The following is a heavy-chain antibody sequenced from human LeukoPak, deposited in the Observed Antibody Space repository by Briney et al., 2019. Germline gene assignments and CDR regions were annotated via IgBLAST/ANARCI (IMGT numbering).Heavy chain of an antibody. Sequence: PSQTLSLTCTVSGGSISSGGYYWSWIRQPPGKGLEWIGYIYHSGSTYYNPSLKSRVTISVDRSKNQFSLKLSSVTAADTAVYYCARVSPNSGVVLWGQGTLVTVSS. CDR2: IYHSGST. J-gene: IGHJ4*02. CDR3: ARVSPNSGVVL. CDR1: GGSISSGGYY. D-gene: IGHD3-3*01. V-gene: IGHV4-30-2*01.